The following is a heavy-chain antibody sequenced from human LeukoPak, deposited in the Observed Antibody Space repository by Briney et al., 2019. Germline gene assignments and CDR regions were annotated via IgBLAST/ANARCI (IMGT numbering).Heavy chain of an antibody. Sequence: ASVKVSCKASGFTFTAYHMHWVRQAPGQGLEWMGWINPNSGGTNYAQKFQGRVTMTRDTSISTAYMELSRLRSDDTAVYYCARGAAAATPLDAFDIWGQGTMVTVSS. D-gene: IGHD6-13*01. CDR1: GFTFTAYH. CDR2: INPNSGGT. CDR3: ARGAAAATPLDAFDI. J-gene: IGHJ3*02. V-gene: IGHV1-2*02.